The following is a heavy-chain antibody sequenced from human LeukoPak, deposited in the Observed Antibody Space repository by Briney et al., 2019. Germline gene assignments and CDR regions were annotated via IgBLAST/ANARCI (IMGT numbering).Heavy chain of an antibody. D-gene: IGHD5-18*01. CDR3: AKDSSRSGYSYGYFDY. CDR1: GFTFSNYA. Sequence: GGSLRLSCAASGFTFSNYAMNWVRQAPGKGLEWVSAISGSGGSTYYADSVKGRFTISRDNSKNTLYLQMNSLKAEDTAVYFCAKDSSRSGYSYGYFDYWGQGTLVTVSS. V-gene: IGHV3-23*01. CDR2: ISGSGGST. J-gene: IGHJ4*02.